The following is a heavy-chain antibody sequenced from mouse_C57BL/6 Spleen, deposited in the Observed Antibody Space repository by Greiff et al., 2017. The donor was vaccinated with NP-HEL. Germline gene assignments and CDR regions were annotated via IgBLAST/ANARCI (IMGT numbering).Heavy chain of an antibody. CDR1: GYTFTDYE. CDR2: IDPETGGT. J-gene: IGHJ2*01. D-gene: IGHD1-1*01. V-gene: IGHV1-15*01. CDR3: TRFYYYGFDY. Sequence: VQLQQSGAELVRPGASVTLSCKASGYTFTDYEMHWVKQTPVHGLEWIGAIDPETGGTAYNQKFKGKAILTADKSSSTAYMELRSLTSEDSAVYYCTRFYYYGFDYWGQGTTLTVSS.